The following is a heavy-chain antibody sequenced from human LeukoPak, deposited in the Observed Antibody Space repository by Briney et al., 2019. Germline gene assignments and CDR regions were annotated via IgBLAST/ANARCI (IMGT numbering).Heavy chain of an antibody. Sequence: TPSETLSLPCAVYGGPFSGFYWSWIRQPSGKGLELVGEINHSGSTNYNPSLKSRVTISVDTTKNQYSLKLSSVTAADTAVYYCARGSPDIVVVPAAAAPSYYFDYWGKGTLVTASS. V-gene: IGHV4-34*01. D-gene: IGHD2-2*01. J-gene: IGHJ4*02. CDR1: GGPFSGFY. CDR3: ARGSPDIVVVPAAAAPSYYFDY. CDR2: INHSGST.